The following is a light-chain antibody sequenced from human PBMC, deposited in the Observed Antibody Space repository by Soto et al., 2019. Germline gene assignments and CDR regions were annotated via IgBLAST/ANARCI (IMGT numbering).Light chain of an antibody. J-gene: IGLJ1*01. Sequence: HSVLTQPASVSGFPGQSISISCTGTSSDVGGYNYVSWYQQHPGKAPKFMIYDVSNRPSGVSNRFSGSKSGNTASLTISGLQAEDEADYYCSSYTTSNTRQIVFGTGTKVTVL. CDR3: SSYTTSNTRQIV. V-gene: IGLV2-14*01. CDR1: SSDVGGYNY. CDR2: DVS.